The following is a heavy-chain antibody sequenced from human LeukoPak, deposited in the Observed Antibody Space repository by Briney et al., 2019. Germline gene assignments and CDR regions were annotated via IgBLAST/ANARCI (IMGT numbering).Heavy chain of an antibody. V-gene: IGHV3-23*01. J-gene: IGHJ4*02. CDR3: AKDAATVPPRTHDY. Sequence: GGSLRLSCAGSGFTFSNYATTWVRQAPGKGLEWVSAISGSAGSTYYADSVKGRFTISRDNSKNTLYLQMNSLRAEDTAVYFCAKDAATVPPRTHDYWGQGTLVTVSS. CDR1: GFTFSNYA. D-gene: IGHD4-17*01. CDR2: ISGSAGST.